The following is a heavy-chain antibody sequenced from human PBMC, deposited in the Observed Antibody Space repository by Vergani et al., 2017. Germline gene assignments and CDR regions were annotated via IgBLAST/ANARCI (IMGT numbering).Heavy chain of an antibody. CDR2: IYASGST. V-gene: IGHV4-61*02. D-gene: IGHD2-15*01. Sequence: QVQLQESGPGLVKPSQTLSLTCTVSGGSIRSGSYFWSWIRQPAGKGLEWVGRIYASGSTNYNPSLKSRVTISLDTSKNQFSLKLSSVTAADTAVYDCASHCSGGSCFSGWYFDLWGRGTLVTVSS. J-gene: IGHJ2*01. CDR1: GGSIRSGSYF. CDR3: ASHCSGGSCFSGWYFDL.